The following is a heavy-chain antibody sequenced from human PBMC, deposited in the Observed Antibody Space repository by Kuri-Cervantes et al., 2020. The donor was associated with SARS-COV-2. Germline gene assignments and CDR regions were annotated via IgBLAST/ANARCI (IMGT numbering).Heavy chain of an antibody. J-gene: IGHJ6*02. CDR3: ARAYGSGWYYYDGMDV. Sequence: GESLKISCAASGFTFSSYGMHWVRQAPGKGLEWVAVIWYDGSNKYYADSVKGRFTISRDNSKNTLYLQMNSLRAEDTAVYYYARAYGSGWYYYDGMDVWGQGTMVTVSS. V-gene: IGHV3-33*01. CDR1: GFTFSSYG. D-gene: IGHD6-19*01. CDR2: IWYDGSNK.